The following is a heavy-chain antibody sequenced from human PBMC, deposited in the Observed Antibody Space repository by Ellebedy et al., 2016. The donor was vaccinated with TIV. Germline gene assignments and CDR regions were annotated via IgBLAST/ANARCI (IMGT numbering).Heavy chain of an antibody. J-gene: IGHJ4*02. CDR2: ISWNSGTL. Sequence: GGSLRLSCAASGFTFDDYAMHWVRQAPGKGLEWVAGISWNSGTLAYADSVKGRFTISRSNAKNSLYLQMNRLRAEDTALYYCARREYTFGGSIGPFDSWGQGTLVTVSS. V-gene: IGHV3-9*01. CDR1: GFTFDDYA. D-gene: IGHD3-16*02. CDR3: ARREYTFGGSIGPFDS.